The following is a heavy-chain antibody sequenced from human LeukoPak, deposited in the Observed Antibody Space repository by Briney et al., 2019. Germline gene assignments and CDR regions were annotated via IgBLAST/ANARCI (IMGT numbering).Heavy chain of an antibody. CDR1: GFTFSEYS. CDR3: ARGFRYYGSGIDY. Sequence: GSLRLSCAASGFTFSEYSMHWVRQAPGKGLEYVSAISTNGGSTYYANSVKGRFTISRDDRKNTVDLQMGSLRPEDMAVYYCARGFRYYGSGIDYWGQGTLVTVPS. D-gene: IGHD3-10*01. J-gene: IGHJ4*02. CDR2: ISTNGGST. V-gene: IGHV3-64*01.